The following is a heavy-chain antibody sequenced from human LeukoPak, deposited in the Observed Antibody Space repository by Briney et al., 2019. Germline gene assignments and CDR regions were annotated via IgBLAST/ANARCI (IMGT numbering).Heavy chain of an antibody. CDR1: GGSISSSSYY. J-gene: IGHJ5*02. V-gene: IGHV4-39*01. CDR2: IYYSGST. D-gene: IGHD2-2*01. CDR3: ARLSSLVVPAAIDGDGVDSPPNWFDP. Sequence: PSETLSLTCTVSGGSISSSSYYWGWIRQPPGKGLEWIGSIYYSGSTYYNPPLKSRVTISVDTSKNQFSLKLSSVTAADTAVYYCARLSSLVVPAAIDGDGVDSPPNWFDPWGQGTLVTVSS.